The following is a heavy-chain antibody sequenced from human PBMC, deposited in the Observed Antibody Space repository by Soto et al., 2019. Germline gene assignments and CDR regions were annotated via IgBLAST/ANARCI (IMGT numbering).Heavy chain of an antibody. D-gene: IGHD6-19*01. CDR2: IYYSGST. Sequence: QLQLQESGPGLVKPSETLSLTCTDSGGSISSSSYYWGWIRQPPGKGLEWIGSIYYSGSTYYNPSLKSRVTISVDTSKNQFSLKLSSVTAADTAVYYCARHGFGREGLVPFDYWGQGTLVTVSS. V-gene: IGHV4-39*01. CDR1: GGSISSSSYY. J-gene: IGHJ4*02. CDR3: ARHGFGREGLVPFDY.